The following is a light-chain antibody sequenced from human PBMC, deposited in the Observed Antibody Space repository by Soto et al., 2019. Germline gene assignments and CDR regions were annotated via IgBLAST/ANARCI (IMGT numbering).Light chain of an antibody. Sequence: QSVLTQPPSASGSPGQSVTISCTGTSSDIGAFNSISWYQQYPGKAPKLIIYDVTKRPSGVSNRFSGSKSGNTASLTISGIQAEDEGDYYCGSITRSSTSVFGTGTKLTVL. CDR2: DVT. J-gene: IGLJ1*01. V-gene: IGLV2-14*03. CDR3: GSITRSSTSV. CDR1: SSDIGAFNS.